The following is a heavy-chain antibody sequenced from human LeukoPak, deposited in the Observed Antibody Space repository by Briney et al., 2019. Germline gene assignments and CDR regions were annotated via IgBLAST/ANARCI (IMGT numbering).Heavy chain of an antibody. CDR3: ATEGGWGPTDYGDNVY. J-gene: IGHJ4*02. D-gene: IGHD4-17*01. CDR1: GYSFTSYY. Sequence: ASVKVSCKTSGYSFTSYYIHWVRQAPGQGLEWMGWINPSSGGTEYAQKFQGRVTMTGDTSISTAYMELSRLRSDDTAVYYCATEGGWGPTDYGDNVYWGQGTLVTVSS. V-gene: IGHV1-2*02. CDR2: INPSSGGT.